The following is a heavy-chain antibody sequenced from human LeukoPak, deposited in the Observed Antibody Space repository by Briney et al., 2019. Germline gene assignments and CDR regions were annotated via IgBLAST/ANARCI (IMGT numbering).Heavy chain of an antibody. CDR1: GYTFTSYY. V-gene: IGHV1-8*02. Sequence: ASVKVSCKASGYTFTSYYMHWVRQAPGQGLEWMGWMNPNSGNTGYAQKFQGRVTMTRNTSISTAYMELSSLRSEDTAVYYCARGLNLSSFDPWGQGTLVTVSS. J-gene: IGHJ5*02. D-gene: IGHD6-19*01. CDR3: ARGLNLSSFDP. CDR2: MNPNSGNT.